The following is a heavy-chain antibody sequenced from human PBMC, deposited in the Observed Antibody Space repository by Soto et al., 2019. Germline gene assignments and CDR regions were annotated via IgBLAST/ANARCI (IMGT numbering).Heavy chain of an antibody. CDR3: ARDGGRHSGGIDY. CDR1: GGTFSIYS. CDR2: LIPIFGTA. V-gene: IGHV1-69*01. J-gene: IGHJ4*02. D-gene: IGHD1-26*01. Sequence: QVQLVQSGAEVKKPGSSVKVSCKASGGTFSIYSINWVRQAPGQGLEWMGELIPIFGTANYAQKFQGRVTITADEATSTAYMELSSLISEDTAVYYCARDGGRHSGGIDYWGQGTLVTVSS.